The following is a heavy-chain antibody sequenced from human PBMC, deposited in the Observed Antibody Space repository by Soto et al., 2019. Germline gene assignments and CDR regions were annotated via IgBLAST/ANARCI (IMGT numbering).Heavy chain of an antibody. D-gene: IGHD2-2*01. J-gene: IGHJ6*03. Sequence: GASVKVSCKASGYTFTSYGISWVRQAPGQGLEWMGWISAYNGNTNYAQKLQGRVTMTTDTSTSTAYMELRSLRSDDTAVYYCARDLLRKVPAATGGYYYYYMDVWGKGTTVTVSS. CDR1: GYTFTSYG. V-gene: IGHV1-18*01. CDR3: ARDLLRKVPAATGGYYYYYMDV. CDR2: ISAYNGNT.